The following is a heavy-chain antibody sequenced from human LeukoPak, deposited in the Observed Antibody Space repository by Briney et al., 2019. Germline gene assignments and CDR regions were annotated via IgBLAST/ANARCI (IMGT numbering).Heavy chain of an antibody. D-gene: IGHD3-3*01. CDR3: ARDASSISAIFGTDY. Sequence: GGSLRLSCAASGFTFSDYYMSWIRQAPGKGLEWVSYISSSGSTIYYADSVKGRFTISRDNAKNSLYLQMNSLRAEDTAVYYCARDASSISAIFGTDYWGQGTLVTVSS. J-gene: IGHJ4*02. CDR1: GFTFSDYY. V-gene: IGHV3-11*04. CDR2: ISSSGSTI.